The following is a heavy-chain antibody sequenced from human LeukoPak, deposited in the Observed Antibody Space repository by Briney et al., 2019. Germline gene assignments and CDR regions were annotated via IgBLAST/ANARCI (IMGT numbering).Heavy chain of an antibody. Sequence: AGGSLRLSCAASGFTFSSYSMNWVRQAPGKGLEWVSSISSSSYIYYADSVKGRFTISRDNAKNSLYLQMNSLRAEDTAVYYCARDGEFYYDSSSYWGQGSLVTVSS. V-gene: IGHV3-21*04. D-gene: IGHD3-22*01. J-gene: IGHJ4*02. CDR2: ISSSSYI. CDR3: ARDGEFYYDSSSY. CDR1: GFTFSSYS.